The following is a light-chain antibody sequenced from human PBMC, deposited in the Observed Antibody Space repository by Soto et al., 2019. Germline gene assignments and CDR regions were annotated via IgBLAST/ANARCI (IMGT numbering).Light chain of an antibody. V-gene: IGKV1-9*01. CDR2: AAS. Sequence: DIQLTQSPSFLSASVGDRVTITCRASQGISSYLAWYQQKPGKAPKLLFYAASTLQSGVPSRFSGSGSGTEFTPTISSLQPEDFATYYCQQLNSYPFLTFGGGTKVEIK. J-gene: IGKJ4*01. CDR3: QQLNSYPFLT. CDR1: QGISSY.